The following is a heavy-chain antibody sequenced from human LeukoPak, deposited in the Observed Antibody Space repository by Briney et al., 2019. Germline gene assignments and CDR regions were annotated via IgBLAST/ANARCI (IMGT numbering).Heavy chain of an antibody. CDR1: GFTFSSYW. CDR3: ARVASSSSWYIDY. CDR2: INSDGSST. D-gene: IGHD6-13*01. Sequence: GGSLRLSCAASGFTFSSYWMHWVRHAPGKGLVGVSRINSDGSSTTYADSVKGRFAISRDNAKNTMYLQMNSLRAEDTAVYYCARVASSSSWYIDYWGQGTLVTVSS. V-gene: IGHV3-74*01. J-gene: IGHJ4*02.